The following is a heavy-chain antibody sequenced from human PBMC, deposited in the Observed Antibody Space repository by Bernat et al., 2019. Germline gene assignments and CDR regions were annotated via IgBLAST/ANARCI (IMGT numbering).Heavy chain of an antibody. V-gene: IGHV3-33*01. Sequence: QVQLVESGGGVVQPGRSLRLSCAASGFTFSSYGMHWVRQAPGKGLEWVAVIWYDGSNKYYADSVKGRFTISRDNSKNPLYLQMNSLRAEDTAVYDCAREREGLWFGTFDYWGQGTLVTASS. CDR3: AREREGLWFGTFDY. CDR2: IWYDGSNK. CDR1: GFTFSSYG. D-gene: IGHD3-10*01. J-gene: IGHJ4*02.